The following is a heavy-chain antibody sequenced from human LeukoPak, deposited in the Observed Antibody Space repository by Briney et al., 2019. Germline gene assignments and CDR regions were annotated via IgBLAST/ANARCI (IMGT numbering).Heavy chain of an antibody. CDR1: GLSISDNY. D-gene: IGHD1-1*01. CDR2: IHSGGNI. CDR3: ARDRGYAMDV. Sequence: PGGSLRLSCAASGLSISDNYMSWVRQAPGKGLEWVSIIHSGGNIYYADSVKGRFTIFRDNSKNTLYLQMNSLRAEDTAVYYCARDRGYAMDVWGQGTTVTVSS. J-gene: IGHJ6*02. V-gene: IGHV3-53*01.